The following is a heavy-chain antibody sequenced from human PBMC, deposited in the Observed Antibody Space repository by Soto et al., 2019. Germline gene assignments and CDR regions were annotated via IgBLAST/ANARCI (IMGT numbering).Heavy chain of an antibody. CDR1: GGSISSYY. J-gene: IGHJ3*02. Sequence: PSESLSLTCTVSGGSISSYYWSWIRQPPGKGLEWIGYIYYSGSTNYNPSLKSRVTISVDTSKNQFSLKLSSVTAADTAVYYCARKLWGGMGAFDIWGQGTMVTVSS. V-gene: IGHV4-59*01. CDR3: ARKLWGGMGAFDI. D-gene: IGHD5-18*01. CDR2: IYYSGST.